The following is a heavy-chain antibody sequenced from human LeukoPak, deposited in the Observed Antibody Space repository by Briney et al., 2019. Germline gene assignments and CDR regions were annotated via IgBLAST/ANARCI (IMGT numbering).Heavy chain of an antibody. V-gene: IGHV4-34*01. CDR3: ARARWLQSSIGYYYYGMDV. CDR2: INHSGST. D-gene: IGHD5-24*01. Sequence: SETLSLTCAVYGGSFSGYYWSWIRQPPGKGLEWIGEINHSGSTNYNPSLKSRVTILVDTSKNQFSLKLSSVTAADTAVYYCARARWLQSSIGYYYYGMDVWGQGTTVTVSS. J-gene: IGHJ6*02. CDR1: GGSFSGYY.